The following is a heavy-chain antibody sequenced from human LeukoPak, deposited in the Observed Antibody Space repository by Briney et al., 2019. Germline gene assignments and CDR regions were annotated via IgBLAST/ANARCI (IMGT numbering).Heavy chain of an antibody. V-gene: IGHV4-39*07. D-gene: IGHD3-16*01. J-gene: IGHJ6*03. Sequence: SETLPLTCSVSGGSISISTYYWGWIRQPPGKGLEWIGEIYHSGSTNYNPSLKSRVTISVDKSKNQFSLKLSSVTAADTAVYYCARGLGGYYYYMDVWGKGTTVTVSS. CDR1: GGSISISTYY. CDR3: ARGLGGYYYYMDV. CDR2: IYHSGST.